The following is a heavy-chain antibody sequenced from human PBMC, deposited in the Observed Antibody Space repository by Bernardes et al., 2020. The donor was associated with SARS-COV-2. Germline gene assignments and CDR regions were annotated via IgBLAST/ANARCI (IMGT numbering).Heavy chain of an antibody. CDR1: GVSINNYY. Sequence: SDTLSLTCTVSGVSINNYYCSWIRQSAGKGLEWIGRVHSGGITNHNPSLVSRLTMSVDTSKNQFSLKLTSVTAADTAVYYCARDSPHGYTSGHHFYYMTPGAKGPRSPSR. V-gene: IGHV4-4*07. D-gene: IGHD5-18*01. CDR2: VHSGGIT. CDR3: ARDSPHGYTSGHHFYYMTP. J-gene: IGHJ6*03.